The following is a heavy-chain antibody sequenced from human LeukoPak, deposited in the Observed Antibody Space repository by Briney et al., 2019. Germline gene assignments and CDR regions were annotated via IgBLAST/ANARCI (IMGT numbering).Heavy chain of an antibody. CDR3: ARDLWEWLVPQGNNDAFDI. CDR2: INHSGST. D-gene: IGHD6-19*01. Sequence: KPSETLSLTCAVYGGSFSGYYWSWIRQPPGKGLEWIGEINHSGSTNYNPSLKSRVTISVDTSKNQFSLKLSSVTAEDTAVYYCARDLWEWLVPQGNNDAFDIWGQGTMVTVSS. J-gene: IGHJ3*02. CDR1: GGSFSGYY. V-gene: IGHV4-34*01.